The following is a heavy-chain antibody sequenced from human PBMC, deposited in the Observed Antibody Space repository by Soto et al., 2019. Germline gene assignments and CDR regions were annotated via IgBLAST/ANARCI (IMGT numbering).Heavy chain of an antibody. V-gene: IGHV3-11*01. J-gene: IGHJ2*01. D-gene: IGHD6-13*01. CDR2: ISTTSNTI. CDR1: GFTFSDYH. CDR3: AMDPLHSNSWYWYFDL. Sequence: QVQLVESGGGLVKPGGSLRLSCVVSGFTFSDYHMNWIRQAPGRGLEWVSHISTTSNTIYYTDSVEGRFTISRDNAKSSLYLEMNTLRVEDTAVYYCAMDPLHSNSWYWYFDLWGRGTLVTVSS.